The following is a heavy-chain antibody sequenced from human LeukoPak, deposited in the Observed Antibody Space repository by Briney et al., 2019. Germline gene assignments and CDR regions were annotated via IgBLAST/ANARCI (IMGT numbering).Heavy chain of an antibody. CDR1: GLTFRTFW. CDR2: INQDGSEI. V-gene: IGHV3-7*01. CDR3: GRVAEYSSSFRWFDY. Sequence: GGSLRLPCAASGLTFRTFWMSWVPQAPGKGLEWVANINQDGSEISYVDSVKGRFTISRDNAKNSLYLQLNRLRAEDTAVYCCGRVAEYSSSFRWFDYWGQRTLVTVSS. D-gene: IGHD6-6*01. J-gene: IGHJ4*02.